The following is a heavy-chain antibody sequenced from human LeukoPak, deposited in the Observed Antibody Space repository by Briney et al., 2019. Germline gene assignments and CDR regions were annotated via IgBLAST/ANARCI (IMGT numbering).Heavy chain of an antibody. J-gene: IGHJ4*02. CDR2: ISSSSSTI. V-gene: IGHV3-48*01. D-gene: IGHD3-10*01. CDR3: ARRGQGFGELWPTADFDY. Sequence: GGSLRLSCAASGFTFSSYSMSWVRQAPGKGLEWVSYISSSSSTIYYADSVKDRFTISRDNAKNSLYLQMNSLRAEDTAVYYCARRGQGFGELWPTADFDYWGQGTLVTVSS. CDR1: GFTFSSYS.